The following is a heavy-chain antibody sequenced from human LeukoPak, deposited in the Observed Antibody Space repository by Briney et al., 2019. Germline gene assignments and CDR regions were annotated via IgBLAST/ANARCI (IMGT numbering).Heavy chain of an antibody. CDR2: INDSGST. CDR3: ARGMQLVPRSWYYYYGMDV. CDR1: GGSFSGYY. Sequence: SETLSLTCAVYGGSFSGYYWSWIRQPPGKGLEWIGEINDSGSTNYNPSLKSRVTISVDTSKNQFSLKLSSVTAADAAVYYCARGMQLVPRSWYYYYGMDVWGQGTTVTVSS. D-gene: IGHD6-13*01. V-gene: IGHV4-34*01. J-gene: IGHJ6*02.